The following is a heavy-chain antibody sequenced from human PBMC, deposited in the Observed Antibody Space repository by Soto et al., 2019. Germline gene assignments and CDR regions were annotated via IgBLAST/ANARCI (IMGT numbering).Heavy chain of an antibody. V-gene: IGHV3-23*01. Sequence: GVSLRISCVSSACNFISYAMSCVRQAPGKGLEWVSAISGSGGSTYYADSVKGRFTLSRDNSKNTLYLQMNTLRPEDTAVYYCAKDPIPYSSSGYFDYWGQGTLVTVSS. CDR3: AKDPIPYSSSGYFDY. CDR1: ACNFISYA. J-gene: IGHJ4*02. D-gene: IGHD6-13*01. CDR2: ISGSGGST.